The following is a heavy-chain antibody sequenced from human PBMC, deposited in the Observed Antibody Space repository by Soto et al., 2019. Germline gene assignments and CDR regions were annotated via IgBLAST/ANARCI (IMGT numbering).Heavy chain of an antibody. CDR3: ARDLRGGYDLRYYFDY. CDR1: GYTFTCYG. V-gene: IGHV1-18*01. J-gene: IGHJ4*02. D-gene: IGHD5-12*01. CDR2: ISAYNGNT. Sequence: SVKVFCKASGYTFTCYGISWVRPSPGQGLEWMGWISAYNGNTNYAQKLQGRVTMTTDTPTSTAYMELRSLRSDDTAVYYCARDLRGGYDLRYYFDYWGQGTLVTVSS.